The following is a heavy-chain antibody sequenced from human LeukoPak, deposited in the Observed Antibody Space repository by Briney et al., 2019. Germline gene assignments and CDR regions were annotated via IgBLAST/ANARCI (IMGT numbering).Heavy chain of an antibody. D-gene: IGHD1-26*01. CDR3: ARVASTGEWFDP. Sequence: PGGSLRLSCAASGFTFSSYWMSWVRQAPGKGLEWVANIKQDGSEKYYVDSVKGRFTISRDNANKSLYLQMNSLRAEDTAVYYCARVASTGEWFDPWGQGTLVTVSS. V-gene: IGHV3-7*01. CDR1: GFTFSSYW. J-gene: IGHJ5*02. CDR2: IKQDGSEK.